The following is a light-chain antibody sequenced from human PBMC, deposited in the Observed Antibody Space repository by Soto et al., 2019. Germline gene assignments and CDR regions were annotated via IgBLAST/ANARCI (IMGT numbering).Light chain of an antibody. J-gene: IGKJ5*01. CDR1: QSVSSY. Sequence: EIVLTQSPATLSLSPGERATLSCRASQSVSSYLAWYQQKPGQAPRLLIYDSFNRATGIPARFSGGGSGTDFTLTISSLEPEDFAVYYCQQRSTWPVTFGQGTRLEIK. CDR3: QQRSTWPVT. V-gene: IGKV3-11*01. CDR2: DSF.